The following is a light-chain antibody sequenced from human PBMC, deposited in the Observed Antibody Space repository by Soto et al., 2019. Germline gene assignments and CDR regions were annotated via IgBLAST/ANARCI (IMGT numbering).Light chain of an antibody. CDR1: QSVSTAF. Sequence: GLPQSPGTLSLSLGERATLSCRASQSVSTAFFAWYQQKPGHAPRLLISGVSSRASGIPDRFSGSGSRTDFTLTISRLEPEDFVVYFCQQYSSLPHTFGQGTKLEVK. CDR3: QQYSSLPHT. CDR2: GVS. V-gene: IGKV3-20*01. J-gene: IGKJ2*01.